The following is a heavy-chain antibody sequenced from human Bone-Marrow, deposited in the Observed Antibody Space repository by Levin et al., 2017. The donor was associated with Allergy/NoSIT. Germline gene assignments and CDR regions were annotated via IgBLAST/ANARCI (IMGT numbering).Heavy chain of an antibody. D-gene: IGHD1-1*01. CDR2: SGSST. Sequence: ASVKVSCVGRGFTFNIEAMSWVRQAPGKGLEWVASSGSSTLYADSVRGRFTISRDDSKKTLFLQMDSLRPEDTAVYYCSKEDWSDGPGLYFNYWGQGSLVTVSS. V-gene: IGHV3-23*01. CDR1: GFTFNIEA. CDR3: SKEDWSDGPGLYFNY. J-gene: IGHJ4*02.